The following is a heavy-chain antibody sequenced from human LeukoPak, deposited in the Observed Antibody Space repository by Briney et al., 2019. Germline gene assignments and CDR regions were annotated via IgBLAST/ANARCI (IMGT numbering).Heavy chain of an antibody. J-gene: IGHJ4*02. D-gene: IGHD6-19*01. CDR2: IYSGDIT. CDR1: GFTVSSNC. Sequence: GGSLRLSCAASGFTVSSNCMSWVRQAPGKGLEWVSVIYSGDITYYADSVKGRFTISRDNSKNTLYLHMNSLRAEDTAVYYCARKGVAVAGPLDYWGQGTLVTVSS. V-gene: IGHV3-53*01. CDR3: ARKGVAVAGPLDY.